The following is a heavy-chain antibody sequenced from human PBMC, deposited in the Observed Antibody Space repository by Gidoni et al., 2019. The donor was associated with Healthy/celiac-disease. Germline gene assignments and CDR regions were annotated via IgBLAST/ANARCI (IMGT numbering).Heavy chain of an antibody. J-gene: IGHJ4*02. CDR3: AKDMGSSPYYFDY. CDR2: ISWNSGSI. V-gene: IGHV3-9*01. D-gene: IGHD2-15*01. Sequence: EVQLVESGGGLVQPGRSLRLSCAASGFTFDDYAMHWVRQAPGKGLGWVAGISWNSGSIGYADSVKGRFTISRDNAKNSLYLQMNSLRAEDTALYYCAKDMGSSPYYFDYWGQGTLVTVSS. CDR1: GFTFDDYA.